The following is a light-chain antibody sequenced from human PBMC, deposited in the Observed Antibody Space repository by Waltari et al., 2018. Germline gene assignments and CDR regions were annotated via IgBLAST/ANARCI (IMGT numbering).Light chain of an antibody. CDR3: QQGYTTPYT. CDR2: GES. CDR1: QSISDS. V-gene: IGKV1-39*01. Sequence: DIQMTQSPSSLSASVGDRVTITCRTSQSISDSLNWYQQQPGKAPRLLIYGESSLQSGVPLRFSGSGSGTDFTLTINSLQPEDFGTYFCQQGYTTPYTFGQGTKLEIK. J-gene: IGKJ2*01.